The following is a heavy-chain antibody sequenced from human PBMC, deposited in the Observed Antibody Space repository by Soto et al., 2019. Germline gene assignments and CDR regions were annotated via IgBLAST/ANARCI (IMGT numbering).Heavy chain of an antibody. D-gene: IGHD1-1*01. CDR2: ISYDGSNK. CDR1: GFTFSSYA. J-gene: IGHJ6*02. Sequence: QVQLVESGGGVVQPGRSLRLSCAASGFTFSSYAMHWVRQAPGKGLEWVAVISYDGSNKYYADSVKGRFTISRDNSKNTLYLQMNSLRPEDTAVYYCARDRLSSNWNDFPYYYYGMDVWGQGTTVTVSS. V-gene: IGHV3-30-3*01. CDR3: ARDRLSSNWNDFPYYYYGMDV.